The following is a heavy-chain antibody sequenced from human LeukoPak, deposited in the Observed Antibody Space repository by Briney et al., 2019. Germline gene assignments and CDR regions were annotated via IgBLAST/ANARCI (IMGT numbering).Heavy chain of an antibody. V-gene: IGHV3-48*03. CDR1: GFTFSSYE. CDR3: ARASLWFGELLSEFVY. Sequence: GGSLRLSCAASGFTFSSYEMNWVRQAPGKGLEWVLYISSSGSTIYYADSVKGRFTISRDNAKNSLYLQMNSLRAEDTAVYYCARASLWFGELLSEFVYWGQGTLVTVSS. D-gene: IGHD3-10*01. CDR2: ISSSGSTI. J-gene: IGHJ4*02.